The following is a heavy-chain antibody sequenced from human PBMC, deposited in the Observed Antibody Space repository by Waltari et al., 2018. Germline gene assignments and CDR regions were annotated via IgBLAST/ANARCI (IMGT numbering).Heavy chain of an antibody. CDR2: IYPAGST. CDR1: GFTVRTNH. Sequence: EVDLVESGGGLVHPGGSLRLSCAASGFTVRTNHMTWVRQVPGGGLEWVSIIYPAGSTYNADSVEGRFTISRDVSKNMVHLQMNSLRPEDTAIYYCARARDEQTAMVYFDHWGQGTLVSVSS. J-gene: IGHJ4*02. D-gene: IGHD5-18*01. CDR3: ARARDEQTAMVYFDH. V-gene: IGHV3-66*02.